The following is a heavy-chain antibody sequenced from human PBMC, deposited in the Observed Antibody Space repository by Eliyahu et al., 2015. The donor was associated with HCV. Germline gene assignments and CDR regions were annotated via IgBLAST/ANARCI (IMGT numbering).Heavy chain of an antibody. Sequence: QVQLVESGGGVVQPGRSLRISCAASGFIFSTYGMHWVRQAPGKGLESVAXISNDXNNKYYADSVKGRFTISRDQSKNTLYLQMNSLRPEDTAVYYCAKDYGGTHFDYWGQGTLVTVSS. J-gene: IGHJ4*02. D-gene: IGHD4-23*01. CDR1: GFIFSTYG. V-gene: IGHV3-30*18. CDR3: AKDYGGTHFDY. CDR2: ISNDXNNK.